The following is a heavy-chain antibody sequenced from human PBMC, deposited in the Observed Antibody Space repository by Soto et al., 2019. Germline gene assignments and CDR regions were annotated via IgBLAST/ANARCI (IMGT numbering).Heavy chain of an antibody. D-gene: IGHD2-15*01. CDR2: IIPIFGTA. V-gene: IGHV1-69*13. J-gene: IGHJ6*02. CDR3: ATGTGYCSGGSCVPSDYYYYYGMDV. CDR1: GGTFSSYA. Sequence: ASVKVSCKASGGTFSSYAISWVRQAPGQGLEWMGGIIPIFGTANYAQKFQGRVTITADESTSTAYMELSSLRSEDTAVYYCATGTGYCSGGSCVPSDYYYYYGMDVWGQGTTVTVPS.